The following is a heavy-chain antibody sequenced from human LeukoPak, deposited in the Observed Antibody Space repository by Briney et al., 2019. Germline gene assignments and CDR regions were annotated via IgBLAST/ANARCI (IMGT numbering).Heavy chain of an antibody. J-gene: IGHJ4*02. CDR1: GFTFGSHA. Sequence: GGSLRLSCEASGFTFGSHAMYWVRQAPGKGLEWVAGIFGSGGSPHYADPVKGRFTISRANSRNTVYLQINSLRAEDTAIYYCGKTPVGYSSGQKPAWPVDYWGQGTLVTVSS. CDR3: GKTPVGYSSGQKPAWPVDY. D-gene: IGHD5-18*01. CDR2: IFGSGGSP. V-gene: IGHV3-23*01.